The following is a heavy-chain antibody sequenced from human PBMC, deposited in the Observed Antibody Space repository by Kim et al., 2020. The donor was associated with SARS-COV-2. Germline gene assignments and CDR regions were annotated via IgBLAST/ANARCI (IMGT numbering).Heavy chain of an antibody. CDR2: IHSGGTT. D-gene: IGHD1-26*01. V-gene: IGHV3-66*02. Sequence: GGSLRLSCAASGCIVSNNCITWVRQAPGKGREWVAGIHSGGTTYYADSVKGRFTISRDNSKNALFLQMKTLRAEDTAVYHCAKNPGESTGVDFDPWGQGILVTVAS. CDR1: GCIVSNNC. CDR3: AKNPGESTGVDFDP. J-gene: IGHJ5*02.